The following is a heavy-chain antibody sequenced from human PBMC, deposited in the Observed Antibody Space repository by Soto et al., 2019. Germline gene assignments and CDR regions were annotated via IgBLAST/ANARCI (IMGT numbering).Heavy chain of an antibody. Sequence: EVQLVESGGGLAQPGGSLRLSCVASGLTLSRYWMSWVRQAPGKGLEWVANIKEDGGKTYYVDSVKGRFTISRDNAKNSVYLQMNSLRVEDTAVYYCSRDYYGPGPDWGQGTLVIVSS. J-gene: IGHJ4*02. D-gene: IGHD3-22*01. V-gene: IGHV3-7*04. CDR2: IKEDGGKT. CDR3: SRDYYGPGPD. CDR1: GLTLSRYW.